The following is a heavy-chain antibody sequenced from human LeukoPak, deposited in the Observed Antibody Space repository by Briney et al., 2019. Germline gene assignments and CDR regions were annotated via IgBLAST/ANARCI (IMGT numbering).Heavy chain of an antibody. CDR1: GFTFSSYG. J-gene: IGHJ4*02. V-gene: IGHV3-30*18. Sequence: GGSLRLSCAASGFTFSSYGMHWVRQAPGKGLEWVAVISYDGSNKYYADSVKGRFTISRDNSKNTLYLQMNSLRAEDTAVYYCAKDRGRWELLHYFDYWGQGTLVTVSS. CDR3: AKDRGRWELLHYFDY. CDR2: ISYDGSNK. D-gene: IGHD1-26*01.